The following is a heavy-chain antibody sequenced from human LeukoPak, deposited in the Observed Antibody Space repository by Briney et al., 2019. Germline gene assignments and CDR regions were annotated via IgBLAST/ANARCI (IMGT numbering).Heavy chain of an antibody. J-gene: IGHJ4*02. CDR3: AREDSSGYYFDY. Sequence: GASVKVSCKASGYIFTGYYMHWVRQAPGQGLEWMGWISPKSGGTNYAQKFQGRINMTRDTSISTAYMDLSGLRSDDTAVYYCAREDSSGYYFDYWGQGTLVTVSS. D-gene: IGHD3-22*01. CDR1: GYIFTGYY. V-gene: IGHV1-2*02. CDR2: ISPKSGGT.